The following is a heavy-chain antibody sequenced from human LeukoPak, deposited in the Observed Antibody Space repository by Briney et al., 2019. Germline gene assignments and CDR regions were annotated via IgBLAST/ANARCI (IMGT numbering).Heavy chain of an antibody. V-gene: IGHV3-66*01. Sequence: AGGSLRLSCAASGFTVSSNYMSWVRQAPGKGLEWVSVIYSGGSTYYADSVQGRFTISRDNAKNTVYLQMNSLRVDDTAIYYCTRAITYFYGSVTYDWFDSWGQGTRVTVSS. CDR2: IYSGGST. J-gene: IGHJ5*01. D-gene: IGHD3-10*01. CDR1: GFTVSSNY. CDR3: TRAITYFYGSVTYDWFDS.